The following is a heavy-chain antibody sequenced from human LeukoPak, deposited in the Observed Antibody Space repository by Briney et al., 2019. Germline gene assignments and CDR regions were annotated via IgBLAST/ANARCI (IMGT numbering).Heavy chain of an antibody. J-gene: IGHJ2*01. Sequence: ASVKVSCKASGYTFTSYGITWVRQAPGQGLEWMGWISAYNGNTKYAQKLQGRVTMTTDKSTRTAYMEVRSLRSDDTAVYYCARVHGSGSYFVYWYFDLWGRGTLVTVSS. CDR1: GYTFTSYG. CDR3: ARVHGSGSYFVYWYFDL. D-gene: IGHD3-10*01. V-gene: IGHV1-18*01. CDR2: ISAYNGNT.